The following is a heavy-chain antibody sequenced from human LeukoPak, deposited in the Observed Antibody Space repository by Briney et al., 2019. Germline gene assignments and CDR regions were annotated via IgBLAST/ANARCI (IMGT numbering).Heavy chain of an antibody. D-gene: IGHD2-2*01. V-gene: IGHV4-59*11. Sequence: KTSETVSLTCTVSGGSISSHYWSWIRHPQGKGLEWIGYMYYSGSTNYNPSLKSRVTISVDTSKNQFSLNLNSVTAADTAVYYCAAEHCTSSSCSFDYWGQGTLVTVSS. CDR1: GGSISSHY. J-gene: IGHJ4*02. CDR2: MYYSGST. CDR3: AAEHCTSSSCSFDY.